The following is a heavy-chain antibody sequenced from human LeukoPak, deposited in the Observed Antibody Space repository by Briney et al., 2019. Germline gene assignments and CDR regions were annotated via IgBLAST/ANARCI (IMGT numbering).Heavy chain of an antibody. CDR3: ARELHDYVWGSYRAHDAFDI. J-gene: IGHJ3*02. CDR2: IWYDGSNK. Sequence: PGRSLRLSCAASGFTFSSYGMHWVRQAPGKGLEWVAVIWYDGSNKYYADSVKGRFTISRDNSKNTLYLQMNSLRAEDTAVYYCARELHDYVWGSYRAHDAFDIWGQGTMVTVSS. V-gene: IGHV3-33*01. CDR1: GFTFSSYG. D-gene: IGHD3-16*02.